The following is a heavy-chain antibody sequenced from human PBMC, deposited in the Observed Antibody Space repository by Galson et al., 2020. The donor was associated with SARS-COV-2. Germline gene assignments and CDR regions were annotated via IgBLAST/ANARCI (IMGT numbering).Heavy chain of an antibody. D-gene: IGHD1-7*01. CDR3: AKSGPSTGNYHFDH. Sequence: GESLKISCAASGFTFSSHVMTWVRQAPGKGLEWVSSISATGGSTNYADSVKGRFAISRDNYKNILYLRVITLRAEDTAVYYCAKSGPSTGNYHFDHWGQGTLVTVST. J-gene: IGHJ4*02. V-gene: IGHV3-23*01. CDR2: ISATGGST. CDR1: GFTFSSHV.